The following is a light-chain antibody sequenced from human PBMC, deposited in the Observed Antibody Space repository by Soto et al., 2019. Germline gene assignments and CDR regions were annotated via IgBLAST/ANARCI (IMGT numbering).Light chain of an antibody. CDR1: QSVSSS. J-gene: IGKJ4*01. CDR2: GSS. CDR3: QQYNNWPPVT. Sequence: EVVMTQSPATLSVSPGDTATLPCRASQSVSSSLAWYQQKPGQPPRLLIYGSSTRATGVPARFSGSGSGTEFTLTISRLQSEDFAVYYCQQYNNWPPVTFGGGTKVDIK. V-gene: IGKV3-15*01.